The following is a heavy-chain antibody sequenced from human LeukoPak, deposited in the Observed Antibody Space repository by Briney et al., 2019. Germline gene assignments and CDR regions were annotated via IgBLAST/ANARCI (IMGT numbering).Heavy chain of an antibody. J-gene: IGHJ5*02. Sequence: ASVKFSCKASGYTFTSYAMNWVRQAPGQGLEWMGWINTNTGTPTYAQGFTGRFVFSLDTSFNTAYLQISSLKAEDTAVYYCARTKQQLRNWFDPWGQGTLVTVSS. D-gene: IGHD6-13*01. CDR1: GYTFTSYA. CDR2: INTNTGTP. CDR3: ARTKQQLRNWFDP. V-gene: IGHV7-4-1*02.